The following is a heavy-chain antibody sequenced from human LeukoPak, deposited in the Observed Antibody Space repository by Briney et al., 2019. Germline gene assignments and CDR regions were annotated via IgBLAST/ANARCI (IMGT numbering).Heavy chain of an antibody. V-gene: IGHV1-18*01. CDR2: ISAYNGNT. CDR3: ARDCRPYGDYDY. CDR1: GYTFTSYG. J-gene: IGHJ4*02. Sequence: ASVKASCKASGYTFTSYGISWVRQAPGQGLEWMGWISAYNGNTNYAQKLQGRVTMTTDTSTSTAYMELRSLRSDDTAVYYCARDCRPYGDYDYWGQGTLVTVSS. D-gene: IGHD4-17*01.